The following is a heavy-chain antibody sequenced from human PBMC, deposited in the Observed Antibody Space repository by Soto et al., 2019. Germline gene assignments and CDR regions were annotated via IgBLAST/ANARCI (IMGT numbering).Heavy chain of an antibody. CDR1: GFTFSSYW. CDR3: AKSPCGGDCYYFDP. J-gene: IGHJ5*02. CDR2: IKQDGSEK. Sequence: EVQLVESGGGLVQPGGSLRLSCAASGFTFSSYWMSWVRQAPGKGLEWVANIKQDGSEKYYVDSVKGRFTISRDNAKNSLYLQMNSLRAEDTAVYYCAKSPCGGDCYYFDPWGQGTLVTVSS. V-gene: IGHV3-7*03. D-gene: IGHD2-21*02.